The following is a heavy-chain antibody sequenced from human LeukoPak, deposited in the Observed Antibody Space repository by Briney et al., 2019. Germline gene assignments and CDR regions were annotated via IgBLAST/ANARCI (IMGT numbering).Heavy chain of an antibody. Sequence: GGSLRLSCVASGFTFSSCAMSWVRQAPGKGLEWVSAISGSGVTTHYAGSVKGRFSISRDNSKNTLYLQMNSLRAEDTAPYYCAKKVVVGATSPYSDFQDWGQGTLVTVSS. D-gene: IGHD1-26*01. V-gene: IGHV3-23*01. CDR2: ISGSGVTT. J-gene: IGHJ1*01. CDR3: AKKVVVGATSPYSDFQD. CDR1: GFTFSSCA.